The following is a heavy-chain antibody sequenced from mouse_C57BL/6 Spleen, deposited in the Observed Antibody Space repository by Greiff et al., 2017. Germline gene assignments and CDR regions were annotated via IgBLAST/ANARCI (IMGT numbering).Heavy chain of an antibody. Sequence: QVQLKQSGAELVKPGASVKLSCKASGYTFTSYWMHWVKQRPGQGLEWIGEIDPCDSDPNYNQKFKGKSTLTVDKSSSTAYMQLSSLASEDSAVYDCAGKLASVGEGDWDVDVWGTGTTVTVSS. V-gene: IGHV1-69*01. J-gene: IGHJ1*03. D-gene: IGHD1-1*01. CDR3: AGKLASVGEGDWDVDV. CDR2: IDPCDSDP. CDR1: GYTFTSYW.